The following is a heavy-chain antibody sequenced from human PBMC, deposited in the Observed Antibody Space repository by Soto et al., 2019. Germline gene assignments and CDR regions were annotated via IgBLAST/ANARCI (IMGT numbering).Heavy chain of an antibody. CDR2: IYHSGGG. Sequence: PSETLSLTCSVSGVSVISGGHYWNWIRQFPGKGLEWIGYIYHSGGGYYNPSLKSRASMSVDTSKSQFSLKLSSVTAADTAVYYCARELGEPYYYYGMDVWGQGTTVTVSS. V-gene: IGHV4-31*03. D-gene: IGHD3-10*01. CDR1: GVSVISGGHY. CDR3: ARELGEPYYYYGMDV. J-gene: IGHJ6*02.